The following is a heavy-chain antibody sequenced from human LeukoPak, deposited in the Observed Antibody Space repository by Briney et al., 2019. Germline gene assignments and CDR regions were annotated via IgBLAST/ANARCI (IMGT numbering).Heavy chain of an antibody. CDR2: IIPIFGTA. J-gene: IGHJ6*02. CDR3: ARESYYDSSGYYYVHYYYGMDV. D-gene: IGHD3-22*01. CDR1: GYTFTSYY. Sequence: SVKVSCKASGYTFTSYYMHWVRQAPGQGLEWMGGIIPIFGTANYAQKFQGRVTITADESTSTAYMELSSLRSEDTAVYYCARESYYDSSGYYYVHYYYGMDVWGQGTTVTVSS. V-gene: IGHV1-69*13.